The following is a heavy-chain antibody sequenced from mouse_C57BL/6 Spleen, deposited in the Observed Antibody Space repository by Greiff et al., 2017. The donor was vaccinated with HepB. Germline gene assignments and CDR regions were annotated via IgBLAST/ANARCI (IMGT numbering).Heavy chain of an antibody. V-gene: IGHV1-52*01. CDR1: GYTFTSYW. CDR3: ARNGYEGMGY. D-gene: IGHD2-10*02. CDR2: IDPSDSET. Sequence: QVQLQQPGAELVRPGSSVKLSCKASGYTFTSYWMHWVKQRPIQGLEWIGNIDPSDSETHYNQKFKDKATLTVDKSSSTAYMQLSSLTSEDSAVYYCARNGYEGMGYWGEGTSVTVSS. J-gene: IGHJ4*01.